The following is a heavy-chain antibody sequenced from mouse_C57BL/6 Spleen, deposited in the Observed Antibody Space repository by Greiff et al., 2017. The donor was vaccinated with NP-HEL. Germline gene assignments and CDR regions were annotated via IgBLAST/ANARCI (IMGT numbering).Heavy chain of an antibody. J-gene: IGHJ2*01. CDR1: GYTFTSYW. D-gene: IGHD1-1*01. CDR2: IYPGNSDT. CDR3: TIITYFGY. V-gene: IGHV1-5*01. Sequence: VPLKESGTVLARPGASVKMSCKTSGYTFTSYWMHWVKQRPGQGLEWIGAIYPGNSDTSYNQKFKDKAKLTAVTSASTAYMELSSLTTEDSAVYYCTIITYFGYWGQGTTLTVSS.